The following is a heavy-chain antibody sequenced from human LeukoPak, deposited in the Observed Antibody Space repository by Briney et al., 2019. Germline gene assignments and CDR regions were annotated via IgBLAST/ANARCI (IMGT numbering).Heavy chain of an antibody. CDR1: GFTFDDYT. V-gene: IGHV3-43*01. CDR3: VPEYSSSSGFDP. D-gene: IGHD6-6*01. CDR2: ISWDGGST. Sequence: PGGSLRLSCAASGFTFDDYTVHWVRQVPGKGLEWVSLISWDGGSTYYADSVKGRFTISRDNSKNSLYLQMNSLRTEDTALYYCVPEYSSSSGFDPWGQGTLVTVSS. J-gene: IGHJ5*02.